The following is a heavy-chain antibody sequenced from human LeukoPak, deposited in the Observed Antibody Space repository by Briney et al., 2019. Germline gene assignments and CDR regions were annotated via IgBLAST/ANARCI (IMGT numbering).Heavy chain of an antibody. CDR2: ISWNSGSI. D-gene: IGHD3-10*01. CDR3: AKGPLYDPGENWFDP. J-gene: IGHJ5*02. CDR1: GFTFDDYA. Sequence: GGSLRLSCAASGFTFDDYAMHWVRQAPGKGPEWVSGISWNSGSIGYADSVKGRFTISRDNAKNSLYLQMNSLRAEDMALYYCAKGPLYDPGENWFDPWGQGTLVTVSS. V-gene: IGHV3-9*03.